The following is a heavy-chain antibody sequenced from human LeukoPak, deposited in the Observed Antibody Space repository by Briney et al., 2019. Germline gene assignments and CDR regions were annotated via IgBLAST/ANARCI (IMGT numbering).Heavy chain of an antibody. CDR2: IYYSGST. D-gene: IGHD2-21*02. J-gene: IGHJ4*02. V-gene: IGHV4-39*01. CDR3: ASLGLPVVVTAIMPYFDY. CDR1: GGSISSSSYY. Sequence: SETLSLTCTVSGGSISSSSYYWGWIRQPPGKGLEWIGSIYYSGSTYYNPSLKSRVTISVDTSKNQFSLKLSSVTAADTAVYYCASLGLPVVVTAIMPYFDYWGQGTLVTVSS.